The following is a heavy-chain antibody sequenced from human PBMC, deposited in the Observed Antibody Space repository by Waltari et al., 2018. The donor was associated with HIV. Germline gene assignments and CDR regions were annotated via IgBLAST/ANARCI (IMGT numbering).Heavy chain of an antibody. Sequence: EVQLVESGGGLVQHGGSLRLSCAASGFTFRDFGMNWVRQAPGKGLEWVANIKQDGSDKNYVDSVKGRFTISRDNAKNLLYLHMNSLRAEDTAVYYCARASWHDYWGQGTLVTVFS. D-gene: IGHD2-2*01. CDR2: IKQDGSDK. CDR3: ARASWHDY. J-gene: IGHJ4*02. CDR1: GFTFRDFG. V-gene: IGHV3-7*01.